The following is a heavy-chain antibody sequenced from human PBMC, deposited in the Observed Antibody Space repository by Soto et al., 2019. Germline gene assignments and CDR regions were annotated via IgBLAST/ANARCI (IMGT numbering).Heavy chain of an antibody. V-gene: IGHV3-48*03. J-gene: IGHJ6*02. CDR2: ISSSGSTI. Sequence: GGSLSLSCAASGFTFSSYEMNWVRQAPGKGLEWVSYISSSGSTIYYADSVKGRFTISRDNAKNSLYLQINSLRAEDAAVYYCARDWSGGSCYPGMDVWGQGTTVTVSS. CDR3: ARDWSGGSCYPGMDV. CDR1: GFTFSSYE. D-gene: IGHD2-15*01.